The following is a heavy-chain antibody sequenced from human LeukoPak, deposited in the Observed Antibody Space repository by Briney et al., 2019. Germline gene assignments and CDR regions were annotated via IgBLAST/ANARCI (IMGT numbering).Heavy chain of an antibody. CDR1: GDTFSNYA. CDR3: ARPSTYYYDDSGNYYGRYAFDI. CDR2: IIAFFGSI. V-gene: IGHV1-69*13. Sequence: SVKVSCKASGDTFSNYAVTWVRQAPGQGLEWMGGIIAFFGSIDYAQNFQGRVAITADESTSTVYMELTSLRSEDTAVYYCARPSTYYYDDSGNYYGRYAFDIWGQGTMVTVSS. J-gene: IGHJ3*02. D-gene: IGHD3-22*01.